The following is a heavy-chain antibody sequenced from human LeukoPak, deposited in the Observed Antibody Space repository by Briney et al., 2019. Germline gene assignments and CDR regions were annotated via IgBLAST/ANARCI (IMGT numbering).Heavy chain of an antibody. CDR1: GFTVSSNY. D-gene: IGHD5-18*01. CDR3: ARVGSYPWFYYYYGMDV. J-gene: IGHJ6*02. V-gene: IGHV3-53*01. CDR2: IYSGSST. Sequence: GGSLRLSCAASGFTVSSNYMSWVRQAPGKGLEWVSVIYSGSSTYYADSVKGRFTISRDNSKNTLYLQMNSLRAEDTAVYYCARVGSYPWFYYYYGMDVWGQGTTVTVSS.